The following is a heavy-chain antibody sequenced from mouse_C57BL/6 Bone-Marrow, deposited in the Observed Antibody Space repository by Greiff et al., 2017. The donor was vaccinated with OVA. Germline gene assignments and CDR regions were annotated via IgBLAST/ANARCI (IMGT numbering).Heavy chain of an antibody. Sequence: EVQLVESGGGLVKPGGSLKLSCAASGFTFSSYAMSWVRQTPEKRLEWVATISDGGSYTYYPDNVKGRFTISRDNAKNNLYLQMSHPKSEDTAMYYCARNYAMDYWGQGTSVTVSS. CDR3: ARNYAMDY. V-gene: IGHV5-4*01. J-gene: IGHJ4*01. CDR2: ISDGGSYT. CDR1: GFTFSSYA.